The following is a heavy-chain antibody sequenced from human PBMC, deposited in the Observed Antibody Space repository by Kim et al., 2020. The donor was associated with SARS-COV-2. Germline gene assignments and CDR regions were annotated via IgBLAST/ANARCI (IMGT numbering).Heavy chain of an antibody. CDR3: AKGWSYYDILTGYYNPPGAFDI. V-gene: IGHV3-33*06. Sequence: GGSLRLSRAASGFTFSSYGMHWVRQAPGKGLEWVAVIWYDGSNKYYADSVKGRFTISRDNSKNTLYLQMNSLRAEDTAVYYCAKGWSYYDILTGYYNPPGAFDIWGQGTMVTVSS. CDR2: IWYDGSNK. D-gene: IGHD3-9*01. J-gene: IGHJ3*02. CDR1: GFTFSSYG.